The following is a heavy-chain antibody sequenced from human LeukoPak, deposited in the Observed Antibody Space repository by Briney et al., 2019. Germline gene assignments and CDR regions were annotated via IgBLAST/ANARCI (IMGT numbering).Heavy chain of an antibody. Sequence: GASVKVSCKASGDTFTGYYMHWVRQAPGQGLEWMGRINPNSGGTNYAQKFQGRVTMTRDTSISTAYMELSRLRSDDTAVYYCAVLPLRGVIIVTDYWGQGTLVTVSS. V-gene: IGHV1-2*06. CDR3: AVLPLRGVIIVTDY. CDR1: GDTFTGYY. J-gene: IGHJ4*02. CDR2: INPNSGGT. D-gene: IGHD3-10*01.